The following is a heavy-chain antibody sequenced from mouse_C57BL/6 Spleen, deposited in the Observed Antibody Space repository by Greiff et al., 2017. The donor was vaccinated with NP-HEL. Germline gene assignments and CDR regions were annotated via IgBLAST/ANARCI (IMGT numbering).Heavy chain of an antibody. Sequence: VQPPQSGPELVKPGASVKISCKASGYAFSSPWMNLVKQRPGKGLEWNGRIYPGDGDTNYNGKFTGKATLTADKSSSTAYMQLSSLTSEDSAVYFCARIYDDYDGGYYFDSWGQGTTLTVSS. J-gene: IGHJ2*01. CDR1: GYAFSSPW. CDR3: ARIYDDYDGGYYFDS. D-gene: IGHD2-4*01. CDR2: IYPGDGDT. V-gene: IGHV1-82*01.